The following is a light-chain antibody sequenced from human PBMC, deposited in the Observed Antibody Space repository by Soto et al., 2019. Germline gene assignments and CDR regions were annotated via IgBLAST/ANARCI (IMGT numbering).Light chain of an antibody. CDR3: QQYGRSPYT. CDR2: GAS. J-gene: IGKJ2*01. V-gene: IGKV3-20*01. CDR1: QSVSSSY. Sequence: EIVLTQSPGTLSLSPGERATLSCRASQSVSSSYLAWYQQKPGQAPRLLIYGASSRATGIPDRFSGSGSGTDFTLTISRLEPDDFAVYYCQQYGRSPYTFGQGTQLEIK.